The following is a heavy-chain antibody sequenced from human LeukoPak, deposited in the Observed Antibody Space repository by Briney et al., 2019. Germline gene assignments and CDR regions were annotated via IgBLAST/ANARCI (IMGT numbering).Heavy chain of an antibody. J-gene: IGHJ4*02. CDR3: ARDHDRYCSGGSCSEFDY. CDR1: AFTFSRYW. D-gene: IGHD2-15*01. CDR2: INEDGSEK. V-gene: IGHV3-7*01. Sequence: PGGSLRLSCAASAFTFSRYWTTWVRQAPGKGLEWVANINEDGSEKYYLDSVRGRFTISRDNAKNSLYLQMDSLRAEDTAVYYCARDHDRYCSGGSCSEFDYWGQGTLVTVSS.